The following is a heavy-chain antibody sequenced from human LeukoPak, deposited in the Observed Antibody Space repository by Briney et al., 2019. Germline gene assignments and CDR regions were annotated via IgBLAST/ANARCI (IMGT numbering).Heavy chain of an antibody. CDR1: GFTFSSYW. CDR2: IKQDGSEK. J-gene: IGHJ6*03. CDR3: ARDVSYSNRYYYYMDV. D-gene: IGHD4-11*01. Sequence: PGGSLTLSCAASGFTFSSYWMSWVRQAPGKGLEWVANIKQDGSEKYYVDSVKGRFTISRDNAKNSLYLQMNSLRAEDTAVYYCARDVSYSNRYYYYMDVWGKGTTVTVSS. V-gene: IGHV3-7*01.